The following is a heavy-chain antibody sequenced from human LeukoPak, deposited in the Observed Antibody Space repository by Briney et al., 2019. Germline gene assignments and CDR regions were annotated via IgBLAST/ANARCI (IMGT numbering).Heavy chain of an antibody. CDR3: ASSIAAAARGAFDI. CDR2: IIPIFGTA. CDR1: GGTFSSYA. D-gene: IGHD6-13*01. V-gene: IGHV1-69*05. Sequence: GSSVKVSCKASGGTFSSYAISWVRQAPGQGLEWMGRIIPIFGTANYAQKFQGRVTITTDESTSTAYMELSSLRSEDTAVYYCASSIAAAARGAFDIWGQGTMVTVSS. J-gene: IGHJ3*02.